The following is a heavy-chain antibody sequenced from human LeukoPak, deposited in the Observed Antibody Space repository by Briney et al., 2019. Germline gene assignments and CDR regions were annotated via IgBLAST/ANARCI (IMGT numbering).Heavy chain of an antibody. V-gene: IGHV1-8*01. J-gene: IGHJ6*04. CDR1: GYTFTSYD. D-gene: IGHD3-3*01. CDR2: MNPNSGNT. CDR3: ARGEGVGLPMDV. Sequence: VASVKVSCKASGYTFTSYDINWVRQATGQGLEWMGWMNPNSGNTGYAQKFQGRVTVTRNTSISTAYMELSSLRSEDTAVYYCARGEGVGLPMDVWGKGTTVTVSS.